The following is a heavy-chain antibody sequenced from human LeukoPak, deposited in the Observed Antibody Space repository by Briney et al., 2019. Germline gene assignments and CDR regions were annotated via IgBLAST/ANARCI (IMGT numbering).Heavy chain of an antibody. Sequence: GGSLRLSCAASGYNFSPFWMHWVRQAPGKGLVWVSYINADGSTIVYADSVKGRFTISRDNAKNTLFLQMDSLRAEDTAVYYCAIDRGNPDSFSIWGQGTVATVSS. CDR3: AIDRGNPDSFSI. D-gene: IGHD3-10*01. CDR1: GYNFSPFW. CDR2: INADGSTI. J-gene: IGHJ3*02. V-gene: IGHV3-74*01.